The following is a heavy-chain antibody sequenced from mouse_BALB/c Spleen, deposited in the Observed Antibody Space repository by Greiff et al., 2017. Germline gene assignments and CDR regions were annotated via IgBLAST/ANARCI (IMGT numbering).Heavy chain of an antibody. V-gene: IGHV14-3*02. CDR3: AGGYDEYWYFDV. D-gene: IGHD2-14*01. CDR2: IDPANGNT. J-gene: IGHJ1*01. Sequence: VQLQQSGAELVKPGASVKLSCTASGFNIKDTYMHWVKQRPEQGLEWIGRIDPANGNTKYDPKFQGKATITADTSSNTAYLQLSSLTSEDTAGYYCAGGYDEYWYFDVWGAGTTVTVSS. CDR1: GFNIKDTY.